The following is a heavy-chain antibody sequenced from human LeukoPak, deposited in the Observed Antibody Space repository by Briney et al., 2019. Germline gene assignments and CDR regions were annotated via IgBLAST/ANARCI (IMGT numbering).Heavy chain of an antibody. CDR2: ISSSSSTI. Sequence: GGSLRLSCAASGFTFSSYSMNWVRQAPGKGLEGVSYISSSSSTIYYADSVKGRFTISRDNAKNLLYLQINSLRVEDTAVYYCARGRGSGWRYLDYWGQGTLVIVSS. D-gene: IGHD6-19*01. V-gene: IGHV3-48*04. CDR3: ARGRGSGWRYLDY. J-gene: IGHJ4*02. CDR1: GFTFSSYS.